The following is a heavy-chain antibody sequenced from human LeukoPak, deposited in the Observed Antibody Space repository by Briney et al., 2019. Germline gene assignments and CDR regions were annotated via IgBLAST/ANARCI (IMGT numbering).Heavy chain of an antibody. CDR3: ARSAPVVAARSWFDP. CDR2: INPNSGGT. V-gene: IGHV1-2*04. CDR1: GYTFTGYY. J-gene: IGHJ5*02. D-gene: IGHD2-15*01. Sequence: GASVKVSCKASGYTFTGYYMHWVRQAPGQGLEWMGGINPNSGGTNCAQKFQGWVTMTRDTSISTAYMELSRLRSDDTAVYYCARSAPVVAARSWFDPWGQGTLVTVSS.